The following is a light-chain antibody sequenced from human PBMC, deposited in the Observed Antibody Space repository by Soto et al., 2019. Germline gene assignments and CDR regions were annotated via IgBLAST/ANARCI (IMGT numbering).Light chain of an antibody. Sequence: EIVLTQSPGTLSLSPGEGATLSCRASQSVSRMYLSWFQQKPGQAPRLLIYGTSTRATGIPVRFSGSGSGTDFTLTISSLQPEDFAVYFCHQDFNLPWTFGQGTKVDIK. CDR3: HQDFNLPWT. J-gene: IGKJ1*01. V-gene: IGKV3D-7*01. CDR2: GTS. CDR1: QSVSRMY.